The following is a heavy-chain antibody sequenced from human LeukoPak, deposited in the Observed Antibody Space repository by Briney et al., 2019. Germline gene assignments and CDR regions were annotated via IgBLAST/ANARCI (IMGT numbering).Heavy chain of an antibody. D-gene: IGHD2-2*01. V-gene: IGHV4-34*01. CDR2: INHSGST. J-gene: IGHJ5*02. CDR1: GGSFSGYY. Sequence: SETLSLTCAVYGGSFSGYYWSRIRQPPGKGLEWIGEINHSGSTNYNPSLKSRVTISVDTSKNQFSLELSSVTAADTAVYYCARGGHCSSTSCPWFDPWGQGTLVTVSS. CDR3: ARGGHCSSTSCPWFDP.